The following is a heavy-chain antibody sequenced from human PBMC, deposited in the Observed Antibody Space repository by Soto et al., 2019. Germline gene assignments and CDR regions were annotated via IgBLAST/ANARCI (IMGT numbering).Heavy chain of an antibody. CDR2: ISSNGGST. CDR3: VKEESSSWSYYYGMDV. D-gene: IGHD6-13*01. J-gene: IGHJ6*02. V-gene: IGHV3-64D*08. CDR1: GFTFSSYA. Sequence: GGSLRLSCSASGFTFSSYAMHWVRQAPGKGLEYVSAISSNGGSTYYADSVKGRFTISKDNSKNTLYLQMSSLRAEDTAVYYCVKEESSSWSYYYGMDVWGQGTTVTVSS.